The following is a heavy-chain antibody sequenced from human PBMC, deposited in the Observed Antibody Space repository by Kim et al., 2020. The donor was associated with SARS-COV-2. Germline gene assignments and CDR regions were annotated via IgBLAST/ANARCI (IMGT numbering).Heavy chain of an antibody. CDR3: ARSGNFRIDY. Sequence: IYYEDSVKGRCTISRDNAENSVSLQMISLRDEDTAVYFCARSGNFRIDYWGQGTLVTVSS. V-gene: IGHV3-11*01. CDR2: I. J-gene: IGHJ4*02.